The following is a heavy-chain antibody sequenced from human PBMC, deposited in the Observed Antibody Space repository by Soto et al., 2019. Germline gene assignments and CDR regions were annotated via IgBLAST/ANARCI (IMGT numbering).Heavy chain of an antibody. CDR3: AKDQWTLIYCGSTSCYTEFDY. D-gene: IGHD2-2*02. V-gene: IGHV3-30*04. CDR1: GFTFTSYS. J-gene: IGHJ4*02. Sequence: GGSLRLSCAVSGFTFTSYSMSWVRKAPGEGLEWVAVISYDGLSKYYTDSVKGRFTISRDNSENTLYLQMDSLRAEDTAVYYCAKDQWTLIYCGSTSCYTEFDYWGQGTLVNLSS. CDR2: ISYDGLSK.